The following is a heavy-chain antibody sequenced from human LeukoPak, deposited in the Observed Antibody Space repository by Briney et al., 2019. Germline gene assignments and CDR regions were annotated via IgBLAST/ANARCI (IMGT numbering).Heavy chain of an antibody. CDR3: ARNWNKFKNYCYYYMDV. J-gene: IGHJ6*03. CDR2: INPNSGGT. V-gene: IGHV1-2*02. D-gene: IGHD1/OR15-1a*01. Sequence: ASVKVSCKASGYTFTGYYMHWGRQAPGQGLEWMGWINPNSGGTNYAQKFQGRVTMTRDTSISTAYMELSRLRSDDTAVYYCARNWNKFKNYCYYYMDVWGKGTTVTVSS. CDR1: GYTFTGYY.